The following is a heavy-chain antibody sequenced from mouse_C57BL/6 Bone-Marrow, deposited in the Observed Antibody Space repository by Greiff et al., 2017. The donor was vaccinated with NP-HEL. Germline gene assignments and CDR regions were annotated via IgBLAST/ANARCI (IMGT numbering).Heavy chain of an antibody. V-gene: IGHV5-2*01. CDR1: EYEFPSHD. Sequence: EVKLVESGGGLVQPGASLKLSCESNEYEFPSHDMSWVRKTPEKRLELVAAINSDGGSTYYPDTMERRFIISRDNTKKTLYLQMSSLRSEDTAVYYCARHEYGYDGYAMDYWGQGTSVTVSS. CDR3: ARHEYGYDGYAMDY. J-gene: IGHJ4*01. CDR2: INSDGGST. D-gene: IGHD2-2*01.